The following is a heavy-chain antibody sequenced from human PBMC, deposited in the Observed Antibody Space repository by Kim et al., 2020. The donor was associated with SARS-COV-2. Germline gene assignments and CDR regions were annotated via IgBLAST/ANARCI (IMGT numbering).Heavy chain of an antibody. D-gene: IGHD3-10*01. CDR2: INHSGST. Sequence: SETLSLTCAVYGGSFSGYYWSWIRQPPGKGLEWIGEINHSGSTNYNPSLKSRVTISVDTSKNQFSLKLSSVTAADTAVDYCSRGELLWFGELSNWFDPWGQGTLVTVSS. J-gene: IGHJ5*02. V-gene: IGHV4-34*01. CDR3: SRGELLWFGELSNWFDP. CDR1: GGSFSGYY.